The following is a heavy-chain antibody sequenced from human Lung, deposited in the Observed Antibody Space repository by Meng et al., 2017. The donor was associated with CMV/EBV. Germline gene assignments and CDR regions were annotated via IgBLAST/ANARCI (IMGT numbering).Heavy chain of an antibody. CDR1: GFTVSSYA. CDR2: IYSGDSST. CDR3: PKIRSGWYYDY. J-gene: IGHJ4*02. V-gene: IGHV3-23*03. D-gene: IGHD6-19*01. Sequence: GGSLRLXCAASGFTVSSYAMSWVRQAPGKGLEWVSFIYSGDSSTSYTDSVKGRFTISRDNSKNALYLQMYSLRAEDTAVCCCPKIRSGWYYDYWCQGTLVTVSS.